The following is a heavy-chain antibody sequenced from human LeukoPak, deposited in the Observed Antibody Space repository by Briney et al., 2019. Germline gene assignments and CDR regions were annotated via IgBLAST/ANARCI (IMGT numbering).Heavy chain of an antibody. CDR2: IYYSGST. V-gene: IGHV4-59*12. Sequence: SGALSLPCSGSGGSIMSYYWSWIRQRPGKGLEGIGYIYYSGSTNYNRSLRSGGTISVDRAKKEVSLKMSAVTAADGAVYYCARDRRGFPGFDPWGQGTLVTVSS. CDR1: GGSIMSYY. D-gene: IGHD5-12*01. CDR3: ARDRRGFPGFDP. J-gene: IGHJ5*02.